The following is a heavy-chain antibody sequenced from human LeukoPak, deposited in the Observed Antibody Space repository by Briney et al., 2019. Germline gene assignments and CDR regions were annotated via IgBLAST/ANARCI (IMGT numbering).Heavy chain of an antibody. V-gene: IGHV4-39*01. CDR1: GGSISSSSAY. Sequence: SETLSLTCTVSGGSISSSSAYWGWIRQPPGKGLEWIGSIYYSKNTYYNPSLKSRVTISADMSKNQFSLTLGSVSVTDTAVYYCVSPRGFSYGYFDYWGQGTLVTVSS. J-gene: IGHJ4*02. CDR3: VSPRGFSYGYFDY. D-gene: IGHD5-18*01. CDR2: IYYSKNT.